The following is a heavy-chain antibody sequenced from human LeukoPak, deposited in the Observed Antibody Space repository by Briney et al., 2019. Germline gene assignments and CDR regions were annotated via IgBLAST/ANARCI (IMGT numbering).Heavy chain of an antibody. J-gene: IGHJ4*02. CDR3: ARTSGYYYLPFDY. Sequence: SETLSLTCAVYGGSFSGYYWSWIRQPPGKGLEWIGEINHSGSTDYNPSLKSRVTISVDTSKNQFSLKLSSVTAADTAVYYCARTSGYYYLPFDYWGQGTLVTVSS. V-gene: IGHV4-34*01. CDR2: INHSGST. CDR1: GGSFSGYY. D-gene: IGHD3-22*01.